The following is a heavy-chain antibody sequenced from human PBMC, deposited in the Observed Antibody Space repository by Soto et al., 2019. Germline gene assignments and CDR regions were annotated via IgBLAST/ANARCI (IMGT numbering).Heavy chain of an antibody. V-gene: IGHV1-2*02. CDR1: GYTFTDQC. CDR3: ASEVAVRGLAY. Sequence: QVQLVQSGDEMKNPGASVKVSWKASGYTFTDQCLHWVRQAPGQGLEWMGCINANSGATNYPQKFQCRLYKARHSFISTAYMEMSMLRSDDTAVYYCASEVAVRGLAYWGQAPLVTVSS. D-gene: IGHD6-19*01. J-gene: IGHJ4*02. CDR2: INANSGAT.